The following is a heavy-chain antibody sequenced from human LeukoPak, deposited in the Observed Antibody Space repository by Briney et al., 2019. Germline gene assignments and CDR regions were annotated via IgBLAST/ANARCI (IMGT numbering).Heavy chain of an antibody. V-gene: IGHV3-21*01. Sequence: EGSLRLSCAASGFTFSSDSMNCVRQAPGKGLEWGSVISSSSSYIYYADSVKGRFTISKDNAKNSKFLYMDSMSAEDTAVYYCERDKGENYDFWSGSGMDVWGQGTTVTVSS. D-gene: IGHD3-3*01. CDR3: ERDKGENYDFWSGSGMDV. CDR2: ISSSSSYI. CDR1: GFTFSSDS. J-gene: IGHJ6*02.